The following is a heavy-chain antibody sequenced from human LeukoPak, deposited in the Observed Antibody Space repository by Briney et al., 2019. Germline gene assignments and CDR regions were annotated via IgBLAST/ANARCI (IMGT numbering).Heavy chain of an antibody. CDR2: ISSSGSTI. CDR1: GFTFSDYY. V-gene: IGHV3-11*01. CDR3: ASRSFFRGEYYFDY. Sequence: GGSLRLSCAASGFTFSDYYMSWIRQAPGKGLEWVPYISSSGSTIYYADSVKGRFTISRDNAKNSLYLQMNNLRAEDTAVYYCASRSFFRGEYYFDYWGQGTLVTVSS. D-gene: IGHD3-16*01. J-gene: IGHJ4*02.